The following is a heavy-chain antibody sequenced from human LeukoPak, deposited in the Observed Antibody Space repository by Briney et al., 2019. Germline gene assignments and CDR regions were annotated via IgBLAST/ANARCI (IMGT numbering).Heavy chain of an antibody. D-gene: IGHD5-24*01. V-gene: IGHV4-61*02. Sequence: SQTLSLTCTVSSGSINSGGYYWSWIRPPAGKGLEWIGRIYSNGNTNYSPSLDSRVTISIDTSENQFSLRLTAVTAADSAVYYCARVYRRDVYNYDGFDIWGQGTTVTVSS. J-gene: IGHJ3*02. CDR2: IYSNGNT. CDR1: SGSINSGGYY. CDR3: ARVYRRDVYNYDGFDI.